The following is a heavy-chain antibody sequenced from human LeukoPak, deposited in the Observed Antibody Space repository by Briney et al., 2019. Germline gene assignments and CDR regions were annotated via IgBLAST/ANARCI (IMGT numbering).Heavy chain of an antibody. CDR3: AREPWGYYGSGSIDY. V-gene: IGHV1-2*02. D-gene: IGHD3-10*01. Sequence: GASVKGCCKASGYTFTCYYMHSVGHARGQGVEWRGWRNPNRGGTKYAKKCQARVTITRHTSRRTAYMELSRLRSDDRPVDYCAREPWGYYGSGSIDYWGQGTLVTVSS. CDR2: RNPNRGGT. CDR1: GYTFTCYY. J-gene: IGHJ4*02.